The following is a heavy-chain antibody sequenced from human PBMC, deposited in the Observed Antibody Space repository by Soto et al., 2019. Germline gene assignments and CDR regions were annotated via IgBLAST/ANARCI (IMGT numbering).Heavy chain of an antibody. CDR1: GFSLSNGGGG. CDR2: IFSNDEK. D-gene: IGHD6-19*01. V-gene: IGHV2-26*02. J-gene: IGHJ2*01. Sequence: VTLKESGPVLVKPTETLTLTCTVSGFSLSNGGGGVSWIRQPPGKALECLAHIFSNDEKSYSTSLKSRLTTSKDTSASQVVLIMTNMDPVDTATYYCARIWRSSGGVNYFDLWGRGTLVTVSS. CDR3: ARIWRSSGGVNYFDL.